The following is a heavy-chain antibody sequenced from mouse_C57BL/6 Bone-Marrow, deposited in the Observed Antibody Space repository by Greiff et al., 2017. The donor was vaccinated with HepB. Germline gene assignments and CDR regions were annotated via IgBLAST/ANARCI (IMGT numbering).Heavy chain of an antibody. CDR2: IWGVGST. CDR3: ARRISYYGSSYDYAMDY. CDR1: GFSLTSYG. J-gene: IGHJ4*01. V-gene: IGHV2-6*01. Sequence: VQVVESGPGLVAPSQSLSITCTVSGFSLTSYGVDWVRQSPGKGLEWLGVIWGVGSTNYNSALKSRLSISKDNSKSQVFLQMNSLQTDDTAMYYCARRISYYGSSYDYAMDYWGQGTSVTVSS. D-gene: IGHD1-1*01.